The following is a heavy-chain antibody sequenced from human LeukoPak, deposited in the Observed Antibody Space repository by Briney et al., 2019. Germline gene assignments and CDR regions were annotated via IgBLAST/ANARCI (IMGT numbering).Heavy chain of an antibody. Sequence: ASVKASCKASGYTFTSYYMHWVRQAPGQGLGWMGIINPSGGSTSYAQKFQGRVTMTRDTSTSTVYMELSSLRSEDTAVYYCASASFYYYYGMDVWGQGTTVTVSS. V-gene: IGHV1-46*03. CDR2: INPSGGST. J-gene: IGHJ6*02. CDR1: GYTFTSYY. CDR3: ASASFYYYYGMDV.